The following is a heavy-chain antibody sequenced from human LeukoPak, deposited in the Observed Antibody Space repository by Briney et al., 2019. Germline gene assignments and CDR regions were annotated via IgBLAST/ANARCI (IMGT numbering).Heavy chain of an antibody. J-gene: IGHJ4*02. Sequence: SETLSLTCTVSGNSISSYYYYWSWIRQPPGKGLEWIGEINHSGSTNYNPSLKSRVTISVDTSKNQFSLKLSSVTAADTAVYYCASFGIEAAGPQDYWGQGTLVTVSS. CDR2: INHSGST. CDR1: GNSISSYYYY. V-gene: IGHV4-39*07. CDR3: ASFGIEAAGPQDY. D-gene: IGHD6-13*01.